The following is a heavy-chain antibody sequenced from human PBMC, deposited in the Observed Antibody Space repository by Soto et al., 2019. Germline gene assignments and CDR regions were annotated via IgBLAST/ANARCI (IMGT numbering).Heavy chain of an antibody. J-gene: IGHJ4*02. Sequence: PSETLSLTCTVSGGSINSENYFWGWIRQPPGKGLEWIGSIDYSANTYYNPSLKSRVTISIDTSKNQFSLKVRSVTAADTAVYYCARRLPSNLYSAWGQGTQVTVSS. CDR1: GGSINSENYF. CDR3: ARRLPSNLYSA. D-gene: IGHD2-15*01. V-gene: IGHV4-39*01. CDR2: IDYSANT.